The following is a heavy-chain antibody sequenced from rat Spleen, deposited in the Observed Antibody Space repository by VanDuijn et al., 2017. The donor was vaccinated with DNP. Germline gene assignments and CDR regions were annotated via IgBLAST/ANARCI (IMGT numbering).Heavy chain of an antibody. CDR2: IIYDGSTT. V-gene: IGHV5-22*01. Sequence: EVKLVASGGGLVQPGRSLKLSCAASGFTFSDYNMAWVRQAPKKGLEWVATIIYDGSTTYYGDSVKGRFTVSRDNEKSTLYLQMSSLRSEDMATYYCVRWYNSGYYFDYWGQGVMVTVSS. CDR3: VRWYNSGYYFDY. D-gene: IGHD4-3*01. CDR1: GFTFSDYN. J-gene: IGHJ2*01.